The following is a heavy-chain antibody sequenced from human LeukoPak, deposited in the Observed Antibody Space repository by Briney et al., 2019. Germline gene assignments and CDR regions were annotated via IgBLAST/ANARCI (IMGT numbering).Heavy chain of an antibody. CDR3: ARPHASGSYYFDY. CDR2: IYPGDSDT. J-gene: IGHJ4*02. CDR1: GYSFTSYW. V-gene: IGHV5-51*01. D-gene: IGHD6-25*01. Sequence: GASLQISCQGSGYSFTSYWIGWVRQLPGKGLEWMGIIYPGDSDTRYSPSFQGQVTISADKSISTAYLQWSSLKASDTAMYYCARPHASGSYYFDYWGQGTLVTVSS.